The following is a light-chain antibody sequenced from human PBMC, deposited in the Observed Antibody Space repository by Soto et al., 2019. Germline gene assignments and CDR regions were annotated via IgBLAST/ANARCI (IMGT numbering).Light chain of an antibody. J-gene: IGKJ4*01. Sequence: EIVLTQSPATLSLSPGERATLSRRASQSVSSYLAWYQQKPGQAPRLLIYDASNRATGIPARFSGSGSGTDFTLTISSLESEDFAVYYCQQRSDWLLTFGGGTKVDIK. CDR1: QSVSSY. V-gene: IGKV3-11*01. CDR2: DAS. CDR3: QQRSDWLLT.